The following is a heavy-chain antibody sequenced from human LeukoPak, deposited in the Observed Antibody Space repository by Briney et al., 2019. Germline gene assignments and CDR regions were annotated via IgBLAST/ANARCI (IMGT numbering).Heavy chain of an antibody. J-gene: IGHJ3*01. CDR1: GFTFRSHD. Sequence: GGSLRLSCAASGFTFRSHDMHWVRQAPGKGLEWVTFVRFDGSDKKYADSVKGRFTISRDNSKNTLFLQMISLRDEDTAVYYCAKSLYPDAFDLWGQGTMVTVS. CDR2: VRFDGSDK. CDR3: AKSLYPDAFDL. V-gene: IGHV3-30*02. D-gene: IGHD2-8*01.